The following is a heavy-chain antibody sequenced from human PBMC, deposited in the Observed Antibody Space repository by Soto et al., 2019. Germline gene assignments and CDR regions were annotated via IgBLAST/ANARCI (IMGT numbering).Heavy chain of an antibody. D-gene: IGHD6-13*01. J-gene: IGHJ4*02. CDR3: AKASVWYPYFDS. Sequence: GGSLRLSCAASGFTFSRDSMNWVRQAPGKGLEWVSYMSSGGSTIYYADSVKGRFTISRDNSKDTLYLQMNSLRAEDTAIYYCAKASVWYPYFDSWGQGTLVTVSS. CDR1: GFTFSRDS. CDR2: MSSGGSTI. V-gene: IGHV3-48*01.